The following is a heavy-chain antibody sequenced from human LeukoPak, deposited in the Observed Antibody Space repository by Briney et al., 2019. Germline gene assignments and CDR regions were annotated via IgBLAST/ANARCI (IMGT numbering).Heavy chain of an antibody. CDR2: IYCSGST. Sequence: KSSETLSLTCTVSGGSFSSSSYYWGWIRQPPGKGLEWIGSIYCSGSTYYNPSLKSRVTISVDTSKNQFSLKLSSVTAADTAVYYCARHGLVATIGYFDYWGQGTLVTVSS. J-gene: IGHJ4*02. D-gene: IGHD5-12*01. CDR1: GGSFSSSSYY. CDR3: ARHGLVATIGYFDY. V-gene: IGHV4-39*01.